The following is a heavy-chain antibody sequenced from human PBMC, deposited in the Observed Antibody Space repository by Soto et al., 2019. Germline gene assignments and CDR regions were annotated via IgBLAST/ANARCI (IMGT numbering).Heavy chain of an antibody. CDR1: GGSISSSSYY. CDR2: IYYSGST. Sequence: SETLSLTCTVSGGSISSSSYYWGWIRQPPGKGLEWIRSIYYSGSTYYTPSLKRRVTISVDTSKNQFSLKLSSVTAADTAVYYCARRYSSSFDYWGQGTLVTVS. CDR3: ARRYSSSFDY. V-gene: IGHV4-39*01. J-gene: IGHJ4*02. D-gene: IGHD6-13*01.